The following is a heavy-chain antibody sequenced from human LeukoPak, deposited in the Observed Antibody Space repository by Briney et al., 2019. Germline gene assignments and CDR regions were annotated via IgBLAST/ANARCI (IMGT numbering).Heavy chain of an antibody. D-gene: IGHD5-12*01. CDR3: ARDLVATMGLGLYYMDV. CDR2: IIPIFGTA. J-gene: IGHJ6*03. Sequence: ASVKVSCKASGGTFSSYAISWVRQAPGQGLEWMGGIIPIFGTANYAQKFQGRVTITTDESTSTAYMELSSLRSEDTAVYYCARDLVATMGLGLYYMDVWGKGTTVTVSS. V-gene: IGHV1-69*05. CDR1: GGTFSSYA.